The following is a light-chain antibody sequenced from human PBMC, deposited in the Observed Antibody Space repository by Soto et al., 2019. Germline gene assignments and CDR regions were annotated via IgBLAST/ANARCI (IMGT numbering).Light chain of an antibody. J-gene: IGLJ2*01. Sequence: QAVVTQPASVSGSPGQSITIPCTGTSSDIGGYNSVSWYQQHPGKVPKLIIYEVSSRPSGISNRFSGSKSGNTASLTISGLQAEDEADYYCSSYASRSTLVFGGGTKLTVL. CDR3: SSYASRSTLV. V-gene: IGLV2-14*01. CDR1: SSDIGGYNS. CDR2: EVS.